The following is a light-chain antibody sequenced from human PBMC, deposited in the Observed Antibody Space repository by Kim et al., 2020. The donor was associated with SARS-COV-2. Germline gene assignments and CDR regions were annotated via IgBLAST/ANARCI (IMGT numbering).Light chain of an antibody. CDR1: QYITSD. V-gene: IGKV3-15*01. CDR2: GAS. Sequence: EIVMTQSPATLSVPLGERATLSCRASQYITSDLAWYQQKPGQAPRLVIFGASARATGIPARFSGSGSGTEFTLTISSLQSEDIGIYYCQQCSNWPYTFGQGTKLEI. J-gene: IGKJ2*01. CDR3: QQCSNWPYT.